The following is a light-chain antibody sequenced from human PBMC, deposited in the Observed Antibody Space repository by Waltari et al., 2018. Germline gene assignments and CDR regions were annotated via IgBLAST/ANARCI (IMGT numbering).Light chain of an antibody. CDR1: QSLLHTSGYNY. CDR2: LGS. Sequence: DIVMTQSPLSLPVTPGEPASISCRSSQSLLHTSGYNYLTWFLQKPGQSPQLLIYLGSIRASGVPDRFSSSGSGTDFTLKITIVEADDVGFYYCMQGLQSPSFGGGTKVEIK. CDR3: MQGLQSPS. J-gene: IGKJ4*02. V-gene: IGKV2-28*01.